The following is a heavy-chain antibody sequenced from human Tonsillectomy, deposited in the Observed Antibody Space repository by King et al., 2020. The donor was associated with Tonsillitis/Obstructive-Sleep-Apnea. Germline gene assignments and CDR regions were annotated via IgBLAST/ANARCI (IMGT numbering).Heavy chain of an antibody. V-gene: IGHV5-10-1*03. Sequence: DVQLVESGAEVKKPGESLRISCKGSGYSFTTYWISWVRQMPGKGLEWMGRIDPSDSYTTYTPSFQGHVTISPDKSLSTAYLQWSSLKASDTAMYYCARHDWGNYRNFDYWGQGTLVTVSS. CDR1: GYSFTTYW. J-gene: IGHJ4*02. CDR2: IDPSDSYT. CDR3: ARHDWGNYRNFDY. D-gene: IGHD3-16*02.